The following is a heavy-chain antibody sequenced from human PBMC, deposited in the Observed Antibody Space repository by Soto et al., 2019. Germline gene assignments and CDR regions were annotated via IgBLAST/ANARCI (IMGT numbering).Heavy chain of an antibody. CDR1: GASVSHGY. CDR3: ARSYYDSTGFAVDP. D-gene: IGHD3-22*01. V-gene: IGHV4-59*02. Sequence: QMQLQASGPGLVKPSETLSLTCNVSGASVSHGYWSWIRQPPGKGLEWIGFMYFGGSFNYNPSLTGRAPRSVEPSKNQFSMKLTSVTASDTAVYYCARSYYDSTGFAVDPWGQGTLVTVSS. CDR2: MYFGGSF. J-gene: IGHJ5*02.